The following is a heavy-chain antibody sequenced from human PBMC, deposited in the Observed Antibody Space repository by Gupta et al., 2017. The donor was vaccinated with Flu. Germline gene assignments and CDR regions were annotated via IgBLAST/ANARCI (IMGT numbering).Heavy chain of an antibody. D-gene: IGHD4-4*01. J-gene: IGHJ3*02. CDR2: IFSNDEK. CDR1: GFSLNDAKMG. Sequence: QVTLTESGPVLVRPTETLTLTCTVSGFSLNDAKMGVSWIRQPPGKALEWLAHIFSNDEKSYSTSLNYRLTSAKDTSKRQVVLTMTNMDPADTATYDCARILAARDGYSWEVFAFDIWGQGTMVTVPS. CDR3: ARILAARDGYSWEVFAFDI. V-gene: IGHV2-26*01.